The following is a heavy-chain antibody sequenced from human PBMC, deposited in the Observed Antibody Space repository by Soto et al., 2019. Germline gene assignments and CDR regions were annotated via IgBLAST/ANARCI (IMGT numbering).Heavy chain of an antibody. D-gene: IGHD2-2*01. Sequence: GASVKVSCKASGYTFTGYYIHWVREAPGQGLEWMGWINPQTGGTSYAQKFQGRVTLSRDTSINTAYLELSRLTFDDAAVYFCARERYQVISDGMDVWGQGTT. CDR2: INPQTGGT. J-gene: IGHJ6*02. CDR3: ARERYQVISDGMDV. CDR1: GYTFTGYY. V-gene: IGHV1-2*02.